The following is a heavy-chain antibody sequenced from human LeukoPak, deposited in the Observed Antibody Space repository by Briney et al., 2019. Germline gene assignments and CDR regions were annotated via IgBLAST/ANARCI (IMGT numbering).Heavy chain of an antibody. CDR3: ARSGSIRLGELSLFPNWFDP. J-gene: IGHJ5*02. CDR1: GGSISSSSYY. Sequence: SETLSLTCTVSGGSISSSSYYWGWIRQPPGKGLEWIGSIYYSGSTYYNPSLKSRVTISVDTSKNQFSLKLSSVTAADTAVYYCARSGSIRLGELSLFPNWFDPWGQGTLVTVSS. D-gene: IGHD3-16*02. CDR2: IYYSGST. V-gene: IGHV4-39*01.